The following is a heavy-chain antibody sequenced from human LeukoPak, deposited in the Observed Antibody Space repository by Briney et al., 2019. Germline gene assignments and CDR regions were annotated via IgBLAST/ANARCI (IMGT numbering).Heavy chain of an antibody. V-gene: IGHV3-74*01. D-gene: IGHD6-13*01. CDR1: GLTFSTYW. Sequence: GGSLRLSCAASGLTFSTYWMHGVRQAPGKGLVWVSHINGDGSLSYAESVKGRFNTSRDNTKNMLYLQMNSLRAEDTAVYYCAGGASSTVHYWGQGPLVTVSS. J-gene: IGHJ4*02. CDR2: INGDGSL. CDR3: AGGASSTVHY.